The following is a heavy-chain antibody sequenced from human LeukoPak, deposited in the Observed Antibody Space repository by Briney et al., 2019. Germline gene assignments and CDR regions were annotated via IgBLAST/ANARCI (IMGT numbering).Heavy chain of an antibody. Sequence: GGSLRLSCAASGFTFSSYAMSWVRQAPGKGLEWVSGISGSGDNTYYADSVKGRFTISRDNSKNTLYVQVNSLGTEDTAAYHCAKGSYYDSSGSFYFDYWGQGTLVTVSS. CDR3: AKGSYYDSSGSFYFDY. V-gene: IGHV3-23*01. D-gene: IGHD3-22*01. CDR1: GFTFSSYA. CDR2: ISGSGDNT. J-gene: IGHJ4*02.